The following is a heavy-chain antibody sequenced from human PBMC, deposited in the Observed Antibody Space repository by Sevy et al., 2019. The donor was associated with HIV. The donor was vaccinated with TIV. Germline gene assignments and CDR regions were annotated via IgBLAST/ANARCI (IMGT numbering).Heavy chain of an antibody. D-gene: IGHD2-2*02. CDR1: GGTFSSYA. CDR2: IIPIFGTA. CDR3: ARDLGYCSSTSCYSYYYYYMDV. J-gene: IGHJ6*03. Sequence: ASVKVSCKASGGTFSSYAISWVRQAPGQGLEWMGGIIPIFGTANYAQKFQGRVTITADKSTSTAYMELSSLRSEDTAVYYCARDLGYCSSTSCYSYYYYYMDVWDKGTTVTVSS. V-gene: IGHV1-69*06.